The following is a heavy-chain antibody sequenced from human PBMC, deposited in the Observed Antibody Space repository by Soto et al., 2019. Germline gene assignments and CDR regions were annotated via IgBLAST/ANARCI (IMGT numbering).Heavy chain of an antibody. J-gene: IGHJ4*02. CDR1: GFTFSSYA. CDR3: AKGSGSYYWYFDY. Sequence: EVQVLESGGGLLQPGGSLRLSCAASGFTFSSYAMNWIRQAPGKGLEWVSSISYSGGSTYYADTVKGRFTISRDNSKNTLYLQMSSLRVEDTAIYYCAKGSGSYYWYFDYWGQGTPVTVSS. V-gene: IGHV3-23*01. CDR2: ISYSGGST. D-gene: IGHD3-10*01.